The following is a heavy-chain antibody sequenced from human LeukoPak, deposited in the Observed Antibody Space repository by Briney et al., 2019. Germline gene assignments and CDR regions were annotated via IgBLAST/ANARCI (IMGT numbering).Heavy chain of an antibody. CDR2: ISSSSSYI. D-gene: IGHD5-12*01. Sequence: GGSLRLSCAASGFTFSNYKMDWVRQASGMGLEWVSSISSSSSYIYYAGSVMGRFTISRDNAKNSLYLQMNSLRAEDTAVYYCAREGNSGYDYESWGQGTLVTVSS. CDR1: GFTFSNYK. CDR3: AREGNSGYDYES. V-gene: IGHV3-21*06. J-gene: IGHJ4*02.